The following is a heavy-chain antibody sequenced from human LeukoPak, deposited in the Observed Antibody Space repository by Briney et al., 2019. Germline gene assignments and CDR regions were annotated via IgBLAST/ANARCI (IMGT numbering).Heavy chain of an antibody. D-gene: IGHD3-10*01. CDR1: GGSISSSSYY. J-gene: IGHJ4*02. CDR3: ATGVRPLGHLGY. CDR2: IYYSGST. V-gene: IGHV4-39*07. Sequence: PSETLSFTCTVSGGSISSSSYYWGWIRQPPGKGLEWIGSIYYSGSTYYNPSLKSRVTISVDTSKNQFSLKLSSVTAADTAVYYCATGVRPLGHLGYWGQGTLVTVSS.